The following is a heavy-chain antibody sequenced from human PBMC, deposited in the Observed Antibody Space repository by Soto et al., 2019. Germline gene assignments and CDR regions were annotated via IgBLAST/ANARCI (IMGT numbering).Heavy chain of an antibody. CDR2: ISFDGGSK. V-gene: IGHV3-30*18. D-gene: IGHD3-10*01. Sequence: SLRLSCEASGFTFSSYGMHWVRQAPGKGLEWVAVISFDGGSKYYADSVKGRFTISRDNSKNTLNLQMNSLGAEDTAVYYCAKDKIYGSGRPYNYYGMDVWGQGTTVTVSS. CDR1: GFTFSSYG. CDR3: AKDKIYGSGRPYNYYGMDV. J-gene: IGHJ6*02.